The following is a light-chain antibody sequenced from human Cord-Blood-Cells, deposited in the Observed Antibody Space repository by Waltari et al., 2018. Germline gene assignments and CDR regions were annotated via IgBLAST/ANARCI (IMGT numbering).Light chain of an antibody. Sequence: DIQMTQSPSSLSASVGDRVTITCRASQSISSHLNWNQQKPGKAPKLLIYAASSLQSGVPSRFSGSGSGTDFTLTISSLQPEDFATYYCQQSYSTPITFDQGTRLEIK. CDR1: QSISSH. CDR3: QQSYSTPIT. V-gene: IGKV1-39*01. J-gene: IGKJ5*01. CDR2: AAS.